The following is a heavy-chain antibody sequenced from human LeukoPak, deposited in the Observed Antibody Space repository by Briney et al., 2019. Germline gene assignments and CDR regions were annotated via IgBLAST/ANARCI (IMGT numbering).Heavy chain of an antibody. CDR2: ISGSGGST. CDR3: AKVDTPYYYDSSGYYTSLLYFDY. J-gene: IGHJ4*02. D-gene: IGHD3-22*01. CDR1: GFTFSSYA. Sequence: PGGSLRLSCAASGFTFSSYAMSWVRQAPGKGLEWVSAISGSGGSTYYADSVKGRFTISRDNSKNTLYLQMNSLRAEGTAVYYCAKVDTPYYYDSSGYYTSLLYFDYWGQGTLVTVSS. V-gene: IGHV3-23*01.